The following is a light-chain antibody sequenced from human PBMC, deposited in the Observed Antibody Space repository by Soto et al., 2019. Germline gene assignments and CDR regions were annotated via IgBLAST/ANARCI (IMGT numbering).Light chain of an antibody. Sequence: EIVLTQSPVTLSLSPGERATLSCRASQSVSTYLAWYQQKPGQAPRLLIYDASNRATDIPARFTGSGSVTDFNLTISSLEPEDFAVYYCQQRSNWPVFTFGPGTKVEIK. CDR1: QSVSTY. J-gene: IGKJ3*01. CDR3: QQRSNWPVFT. V-gene: IGKV3-11*01. CDR2: DAS.